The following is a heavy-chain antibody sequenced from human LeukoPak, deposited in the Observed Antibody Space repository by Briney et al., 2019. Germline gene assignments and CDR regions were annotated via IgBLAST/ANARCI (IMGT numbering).Heavy chain of an antibody. Sequence: PGGSLRLSCVTSGFTFSTYALTWVRQAPGKGPEWVSSINNSGGTTDYSDSVKGRFTVSRDNSKSTLYLQMESLRVEDTAVYYCTSQSFRGREGSYSDSWGQGTLVTVSS. CDR3: TSQSFRGREGSYSDS. J-gene: IGHJ4*02. CDR1: GFTFSTYA. CDR2: INNSGGTT. V-gene: IGHV3-23*01. D-gene: IGHD1-26*01.